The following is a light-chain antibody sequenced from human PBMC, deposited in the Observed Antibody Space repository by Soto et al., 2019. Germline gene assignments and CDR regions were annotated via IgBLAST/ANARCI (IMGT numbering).Light chain of an antibody. Sequence: DIQMTQSPSTLSASVGERVTITCRASQSISSWLAWYQQKPGKAPKLLIYDASSLESGVPSRFSGSGSGTEFTLTISSLQPDDFAAHYCQQYNSYPYTFGQGTKLEIK. CDR2: DAS. V-gene: IGKV1-5*01. CDR3: QQYNSYPYT. J-gene: IGKJ2*01. CDR1: QSISSW.